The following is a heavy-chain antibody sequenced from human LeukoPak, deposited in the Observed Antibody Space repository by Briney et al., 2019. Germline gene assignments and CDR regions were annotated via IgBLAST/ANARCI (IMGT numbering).Heavy chain of an antibody. D-gene: IGHD6-13*01. CDR3: ARGMGVAAAGTADFDY. Sequence: SETLSLTCAVYGGSFRGYYWSWIRQPPGKGLEWIGEINHSGSTNYNPSLKSRVTISVDTSKNQFSLKLSSVTAADTAVYYCARGMGVAAAGTADFDYWGQGTLVTVSS. J-gene: IGHJ4*02. V-gene: IGHV4-34*01. CDR1: GGSFRGYY. CDR2: INHSGST.